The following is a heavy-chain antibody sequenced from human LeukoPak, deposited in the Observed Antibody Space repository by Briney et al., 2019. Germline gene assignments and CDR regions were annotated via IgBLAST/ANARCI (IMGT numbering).Heavy chain of an antibody. J-gene: IGHJ5*02. Sequence: SETLSLTCTVSGGSISSHYWSWIRQPPGKGLEWIGYIYYSGSTNYNPSLKSRVTISVDTSKNQFSLKLSSVTAADTAVYYCARGGVGNHYYHSNWFDPWGQGTLVTVSS. CDR1: GGSISSHY. D-gene: IGHD3-22*01. CDR3: ARGGVGNHYYHSNWFDP. V-gene: IGHV4-59*11. CDR2: IYYSGST.